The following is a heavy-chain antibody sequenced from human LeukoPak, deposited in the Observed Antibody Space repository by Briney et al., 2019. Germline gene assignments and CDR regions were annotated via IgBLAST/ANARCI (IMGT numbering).Heavy chain of an antibody. D-gene: IGHD2-2*02. J-gene: IGHJ4*02. Sequence: GGSLRLSCAASGFTFSSYSMNWVRQAPGKGLEWVSSISSSSSYIYYADSVEGRFTISRDNAKNSLYLQMNSLRAEDTAVYYCASFPAAIEGVDYWGQGTLVTVSS. CDR2: ISSSSSYI. CDR1: GFTFSSYS. CDR3: ASFPAAIEGVDY. V-gene: IGHV3-21*01.